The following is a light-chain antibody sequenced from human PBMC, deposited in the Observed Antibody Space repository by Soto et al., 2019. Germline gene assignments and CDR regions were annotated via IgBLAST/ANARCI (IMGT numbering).Light chain of an antibody. Sequence: SYELTQPPSVSVSPGQTASITCSGDKLGDKYVCWYQQKPGQSPVLVIYQDSKRPSGIPERFSGSNSGNTATLTISGTQAMDEADYYCQAWDSSTAGVFGGGTKLTVL. CDR1: KLGDKY. J-gene: IGLJ2*01. CDR2: QDS. V-gene: IGLV3-1*01. CDR3: QAWDSSTAGV.